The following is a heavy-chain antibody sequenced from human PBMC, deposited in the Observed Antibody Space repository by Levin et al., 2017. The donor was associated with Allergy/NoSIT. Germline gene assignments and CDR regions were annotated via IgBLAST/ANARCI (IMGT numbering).Heavy chain of an antibody. CDR1: AHSFTSFW. D-gene: IGHD7-27*01. V-gene: IGHV5-51*01. CDR3: ARLGSLGFYFDL. CDR2: IYPGDSDT. J-gene: IGHJ4*02. Sequence: PGESLKISCKGSAHSFTSFWVGWVRQLPGKGLEWMAIIYPGDSDTIYSPSFQGQVTISADASTSTAYLQWRSLKASDTAMYYCARLGSLGFYFDLWGQGTLVTVSS.